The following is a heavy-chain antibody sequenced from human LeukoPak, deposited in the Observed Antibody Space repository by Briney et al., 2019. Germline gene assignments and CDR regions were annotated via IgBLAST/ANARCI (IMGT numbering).Heavy chain of an antibody. CDR3: ARESRYYYDSSGYYPTRLGAFDI. CDR1: GGSISSGGYY. CDR2: IYYSGST. J-gene: IGHJ3*02. Sequence: PSETLSLTCTVSGGSISSGGYYWSWIRQHPGKGLEWIGYIYYSGSTYYNPSLKSRVTISVDTSKNQFSLKLSSVTAADTAVYYCARESRYYYDSSGYYPTRLGAFDIWGQGTMVTVSS. D-gene: IGHD3-22*01. V-gene: IGHV4-31*03.